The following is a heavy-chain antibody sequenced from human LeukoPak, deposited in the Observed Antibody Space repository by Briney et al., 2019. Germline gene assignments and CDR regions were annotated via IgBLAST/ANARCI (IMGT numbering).Heavy chain of an antibody. CDR3: ARRITVSAKRYLDL. J-gene: IGHJ4*02. Sequence: GESLKISCKGSGYSFNSYWIGWVRQMPGKGLEWMGIIYPGDSDTRYSPSFQGQVTISADRSISTAYLQWSSLKASDTAMYYCARRITVSAKRYLDLWGQGTLVTVSS. D-gene: IGHD6-19*01. V-gene: IGHV5-51*01. CDR1: GYSFNSYW. CDR2: IYPGDSDT.